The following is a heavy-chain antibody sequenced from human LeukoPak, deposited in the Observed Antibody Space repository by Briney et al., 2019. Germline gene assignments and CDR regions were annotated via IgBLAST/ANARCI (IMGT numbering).Heavy chain of an antibody. J-gene: IGHJ5*02. CDR2: IYTSGST. CDR3: ARADARSRSWFDP. D-gene: IGHD3-3*01. CDR1: GGSISSGSYF. V-gene: IGHV4-61*02. Sequence: SETLSLTCTVSGGSISSGSYFWSWIRQPAGKGLEWIGRIYTSGSTNYNPSLKSRGTMSVDTSENQFSLKLSSVTAADTAVYYCARADARSRSWFDPWGQGTLVTVSS.